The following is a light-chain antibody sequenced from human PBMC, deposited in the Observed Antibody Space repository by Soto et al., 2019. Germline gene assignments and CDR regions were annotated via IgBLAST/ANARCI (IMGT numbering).Light chain of an antibody. CDR3: CSYAGSSTYV. Sequence: QSVLGQPASVSGSPGQSITISCTGTSSDVGGFEYVSWYQHQPGKAPKLIIYDVTKRPSGVSNRFSGSKSGDTASLTISGIQAEDEGDYYCCSYAGSSTYVFGTGTKVTAL. CDR1: SSDVGGFEY. CDR2: DVT. V-gene: IGLV2-23*02. J-gene: IGLJ1*01.